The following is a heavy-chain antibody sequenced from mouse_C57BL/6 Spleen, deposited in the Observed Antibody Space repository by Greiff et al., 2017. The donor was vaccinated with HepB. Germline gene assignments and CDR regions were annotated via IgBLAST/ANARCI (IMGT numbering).Heavy chain of an antibody. CDR1: GYTFTDYY. V-gene: IGHV1-76*01. Sequence: QVQLQQSGAELVRPGASVKLSCKASGYTFTDYYINWVKQRPGQGLEWIARIYPGSGNTYYNEKFKGKATLTAEKSSSTAYMQLSSLTSEDSAVYFCARYYYGSSHWYFDVWGTGTTVTVSS. J-gene: IGHJ1*03. D-gene: IGHD1-1*01. CDR3: ARYYYGSSHWYFDV. CDR2: IYPGSGNT.